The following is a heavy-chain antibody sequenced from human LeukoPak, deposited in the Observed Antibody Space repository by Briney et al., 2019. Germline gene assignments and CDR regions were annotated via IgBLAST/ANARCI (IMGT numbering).Heavy chain of an antibody. D-gene: IGHD3-10*01. Sequence: QPGGSLRHSCAASVFSFSEHGMHCVRQAPGKGPEWVTVTWYDGSNNHYADSVKGRFTISRDNSKNTVFLEMNSLRAEDTAVYHCARDRYFGSDGFDIWGPGTMVIVSS. CDR1: VFSFSEHG. CDR2: TWYDGSNN. V-gene: IGHV3-33*01. J-gene: IGHJ3*02. CDR3: ARDRYFGSDGFDI.